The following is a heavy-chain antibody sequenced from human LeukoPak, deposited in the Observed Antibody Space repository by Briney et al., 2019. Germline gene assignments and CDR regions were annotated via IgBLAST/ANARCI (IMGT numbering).Heavy chain of an antibody. V-gene: IGHV3-21*01. CDR1: GFTFSSYS. CDR3: ARGPDYDFWSGHGVYFDY. CDR2: ISSSSSYI. D-gene: IGHD3-3*01. Sequence: PGGSLRLSCAASGFTFSSYSMNWARQAPGKGLEWVSSISSSSSYIYYADSVKGRFTISRDNAKNSLYLQMNSLRAEDTAVYYCARGPDYDFWSGHGVYFDYWGQGTLVTVSS. J-gene: IGHJ4*02.